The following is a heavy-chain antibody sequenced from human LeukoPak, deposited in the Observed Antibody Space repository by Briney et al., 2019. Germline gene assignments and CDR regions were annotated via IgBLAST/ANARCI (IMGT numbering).Heavy chain of an antibody. CDR1: GGSISSSSYD. D-gene: IGHD6-6*01. J-gene: IGHJ4*02. Sequence: PSETLSLTCTVSGGSISSSSYDWGWIRQPPGKGLEWIGSIYYSGSTYYNPSLKSRVTISVDTSKNQFSLKLSSVTAADTAVYYCAIGGDSSSSSIDYWGQGTLVTVSS. V-gene: IGHV4-39*01. CDR3: AIGGDSSSSSIDY. CDR2: IYYSGST.